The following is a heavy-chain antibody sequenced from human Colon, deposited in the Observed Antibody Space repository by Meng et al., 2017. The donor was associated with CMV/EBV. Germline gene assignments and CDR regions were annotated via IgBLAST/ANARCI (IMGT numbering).Heavy chain of an antibody. CDR1: GFSVSTNY. Sequence: EVQLVESGGGVGQPGGSLRLSCAASGFSVSTNYMTWVRQAPGKGLEWVSVIYSGGNTYYADSVKGRFIISRDNSRNMVYLQMNSLRPEDTAVYFCVRDLTWGQGTLVTVSS. V-gene: IGHV3-66*01. CDR3: VRDLT. CDR2: IYSGGNT. J-gene: IGHJ4*02.